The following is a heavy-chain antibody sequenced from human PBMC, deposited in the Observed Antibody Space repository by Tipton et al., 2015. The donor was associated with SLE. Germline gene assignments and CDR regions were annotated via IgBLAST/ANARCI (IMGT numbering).Heavy chain of an antibody. D-gene: IGHD6-19*01. CDR2: INPNSGGT. CDR1: GYTFTGYY. J-gene: IGHJ2*01. Sequence: QSGPEVKKPGASVKVSCKASGYTFTGYYMHWVRQAPGQGLEWKGRINPNSGGTIYAQKFQGRVTMTRETSISTADMELNWVKSDVTAVYYCASQQWSGLFERWGRGTLLTVSS. CDR3: ASQQWSGLFER. V-gene: IGHV1-2*06.